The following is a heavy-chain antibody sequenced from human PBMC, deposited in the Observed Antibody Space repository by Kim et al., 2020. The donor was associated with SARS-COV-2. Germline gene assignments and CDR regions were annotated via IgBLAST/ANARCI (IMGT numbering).Heavy chain of an antibody. CDR1: GGSISSYY. J-gene: IGHJ5*01. Sequence: SETMSLTCTVSGGSISSYYWSWIRQPAGQGLEWIGRIYTSGSTNYNPSLKSRVTMSVDTSKNQFSLNLSSVTAADTAVYYCARESGSSGWYTNFDSWGQGTLVTVSS. CDR3: ARESGSSGWYTNFDS. CDR2: IYTSGST. V-gene: IGHV4-4*07. D-gene: IGHD6-19*01.